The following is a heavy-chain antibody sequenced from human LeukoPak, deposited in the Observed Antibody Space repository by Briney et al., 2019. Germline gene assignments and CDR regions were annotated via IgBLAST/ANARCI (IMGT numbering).Heavy chain of an antibody. CDR3: ARGAQLVLYYYYYMDV. CDR1: GFTFSSYW. CDR2: IKQDGSEK. D-gene: IGHD6-6*01. V-gene: IGHV3-7*01. J-gene: IGHJ6*03. Sequence: GSLRLSCAASGFTFSSYWMSWVRQAPGKGLEWVANIKQDGSEKYYVDSVKGRFTISRDNAKNSLYLQMNSLRAEDTAVYYCARGAQLVLYYYYYMDVWGKGTTVTVSS.